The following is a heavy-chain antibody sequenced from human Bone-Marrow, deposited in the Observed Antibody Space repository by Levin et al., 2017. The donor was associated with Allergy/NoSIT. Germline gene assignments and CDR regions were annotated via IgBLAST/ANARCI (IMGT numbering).Heavy chain of an antibody. J-gene: IGHJ4*02. CDR1: GFTFSNYA. CDR3: AKDSRYYDSTGYFGCDS. D-gene: IGHD3-22*01. Sequence: GGSLRLSCAASGFTFSNYAMTWVRQAPGKGLEWVSAISNSGGSTYYADSVKGRFTISRDNSKNTMYLQMNSLRAEDTAVYYCAKDSRYYDSTGYFGCDSWGQGTLVTVSS. V-gene: IGHV3-23*01. CDR2: ISNSGGST.